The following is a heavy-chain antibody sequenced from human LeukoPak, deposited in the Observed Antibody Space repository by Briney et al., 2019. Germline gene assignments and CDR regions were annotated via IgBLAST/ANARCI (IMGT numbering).Heavy chain of an antibody. CDR3: ARTCIAAAGMFDYYYYMDV. CDR1: GGSISSYY. V-gene: IGHV4-59*12. Sequence: PSETLSLTCTVSGGSISSYYWSWIRQPPGKGLEWIGYIYYSGSTNYNPSLKSRVTISVDTSKNQFSLKLSSVTAADTAVYYCARTCIAAAGMFDYYYYMDVWGKGTTVTVSS. J-gene: IGHJ6*03. CDR2: IYYSGST. D-gene: IGHD6-13*01.